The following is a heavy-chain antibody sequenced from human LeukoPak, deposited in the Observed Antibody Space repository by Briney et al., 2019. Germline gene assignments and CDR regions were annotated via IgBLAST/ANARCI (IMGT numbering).Heavy chain of an antibody. V-gene: IGHV1-69*05. CDR2: IIPIFGTA. J-gene: IGHJ6*03. CDR1: GGTFSSYA. D-gene: IGHD2-2*02. CDR3: ASGYCSSTSCYMRNYYYYYMDV. Sequence: ASVKVSCKASGGTFSSYAISWVRQAPGQGLEWTGGIIPIFGTANYAQKFQGRVTITTDESTSTAYMELSSLRSEDTAVYYCASGYCSSTSCYMRNYYYYYMDVWGKGTTVTVSS.